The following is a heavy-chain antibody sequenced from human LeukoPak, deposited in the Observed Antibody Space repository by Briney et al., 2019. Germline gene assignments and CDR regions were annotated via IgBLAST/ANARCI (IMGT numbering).Heavy chain of an antibody. CDR3: AKQVSDYFYYYMDV. CDR1: GGSISTSNYY. CDR2: NYYSGTT. Sequence: PSETLSLTCTVSGGSISTSNYYWGWISQAPGKGLEWIRTNYYSGTTYYNPSLESRVTISEDTSKNQFSLMLRSVTAADTAVYFCAKQVSDYFYYYMDVWGKGTTVTVSS. J-gene: IGHJ6*03. V-gene: IGHV4-39*01.